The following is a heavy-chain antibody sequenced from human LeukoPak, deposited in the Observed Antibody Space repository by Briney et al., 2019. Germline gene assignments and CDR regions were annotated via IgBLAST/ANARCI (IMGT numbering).Heavy chain of an antibody. J-gene: IGHJ4*02. CDR2: IYYSGST. Sequence: SETLSLTCTVFGVSMSSSPYYWSWIRQPPGKGLEWIGSIYYSGSTYYNPSLKSRVTISVDTSNNQFSLKLTSVTAADTAVYYCAKSGGYGLIDYWGQGTLVTVSS. V-gene: IGHV4-39*01. D-gene: IGHD1-26*01. CDR3: AKSGGYGLIDY. CDR1: GVSMSSSPYY.